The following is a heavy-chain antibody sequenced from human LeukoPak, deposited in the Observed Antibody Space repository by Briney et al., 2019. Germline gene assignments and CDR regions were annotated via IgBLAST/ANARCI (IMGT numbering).Heavy chain of an antibody. CDR3: STMVRGVIPPTY. CDR2: IYYSGIT. J-gene: IGHJ4*02. CDR1: GGSISSSSYY. Sequence: SETLSLTCTVSGGSISSSSYYWAWIRQPPGKGLEWIGTIYYSGITYYNPSLKSRVTMSRDTSKSRFSLKLSSVTAADTAVYYCSTMVRGVIPPTYWGQGALVTVSS. V-gene: IGHV4-39*07. D-gene: IGHD3-10*01.